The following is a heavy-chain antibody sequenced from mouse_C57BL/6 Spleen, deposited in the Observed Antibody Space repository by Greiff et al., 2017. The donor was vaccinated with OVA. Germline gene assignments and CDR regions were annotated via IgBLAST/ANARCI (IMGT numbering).Heavy chain of an antibody. D-gene: IGHD4-1*01. V-gene: IGHV5-16*01. CDR3: ARGGGLGLYYFDY. J-gene: IGHJ2*01. Sequence: EVKLMESEGGLVQPGSSMKLSCTASGFTFSDYYMAWVRQVPEKGLEWVANINYDGSSTYYLDSLKSRFIISRDNAKNILYLQMSSLKSEDTATYYCARGGGLGLYYFDYWGQGTTLTVSS. CDR2: INYDGSST. CDR1: GFTFSDYY.